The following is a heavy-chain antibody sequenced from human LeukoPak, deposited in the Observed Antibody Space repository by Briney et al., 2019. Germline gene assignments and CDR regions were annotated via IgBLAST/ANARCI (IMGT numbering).Heavy chain of an antibody. CDR1: GGSISSYY. Sequence: PSETLSLTCTISGGSISSYYWTWIRQAPGKTLEWIGYSYYSGSTKYNPSLKSRVTISVDTSNNQFSLNLRSVTAADTAVYYCATTTSGGDAFDIWGQGTMVTVSS. CDR2: SYYSGST. V-gene: IGHV4-59*01. J-gene: IGHJ3*02. CDR3: ATTTSGGDAFDI. D-gene: IGHD1-26*01.